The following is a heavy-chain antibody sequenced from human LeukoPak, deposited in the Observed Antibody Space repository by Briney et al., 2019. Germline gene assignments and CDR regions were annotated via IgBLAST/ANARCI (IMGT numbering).Heavy chain of an antibody. CDR3: ARDKGVTGYYYYMDV. CDR2: IYHSGST. V-gene: IGHV4-38-2*02. D-gene: IGHD4-11*01. J-gene: IGHJ6*03. Sequence: SETLSLTCTVSGYSISSGYYWGWIRPPPGKGLEWIGSIYHSGSTYYNPSLKSRVTISVDTSKNQFSLKLSSVTAADTAVYYCARDKGVTGYYYYMDVWGKGTTVTVSS. CDR1: GYSISSGYY.